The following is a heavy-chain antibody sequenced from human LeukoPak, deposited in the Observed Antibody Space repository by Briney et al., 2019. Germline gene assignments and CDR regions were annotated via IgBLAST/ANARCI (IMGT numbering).Heavy chain of an antibody. J-gene: IGHJ4*02. Sequence: GSSVKVSCKASGGTFSSYAISWVRQAPGQGLEWMGGVIPIFGTANYAQKFQGRVTMTRDTSTSTVYMELSSLRSEDTAVYYCARERTGNSDSSGHYDYWGQGTLVTVSS. CDR3: ARERTGNSDSSGHYDY. CDR2: VIPIFGTA. V-gene: IGHV1-69*05. CDR1: GGTFSSYA. D-gene: IGHD3-22*01.